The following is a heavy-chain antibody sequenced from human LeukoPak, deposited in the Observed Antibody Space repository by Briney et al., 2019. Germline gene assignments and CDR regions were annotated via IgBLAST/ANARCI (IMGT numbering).Heavy chain of an antibody. Sequence: PGGSLRLSCAASGFTFSNYDMFWVRQTTGKGLEWVSTIGAADDTYYPGSVRGRFTISRESAKDSLYLQMNSLRAGDTAVYYCARGSGSRFDYWGQGTLVTVSS. D-gene: IGHD1-26*01. V-gene: IGHV3-13*04. CDR1: GFTFSNYD. CDR3: ARGSGSRFDY. J-gene: IGHJ4*02. CDR2: IGAADDT.